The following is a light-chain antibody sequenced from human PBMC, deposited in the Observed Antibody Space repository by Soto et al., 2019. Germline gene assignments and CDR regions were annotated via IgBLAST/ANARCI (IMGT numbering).Light chain of an antibody. CDR3: SSYTSSNTLYV. V-gene: IGLV2-14*01. CDR1: SSDVGLYNY. J-gene: IGLJ1*01. Sequence: QPVLTQPASVSGSPGQSITISCTGTSSDVGLYNYVSWYQQQPGKAPKLMIYEVSDRPSGVSDRFSGSRSGNTASLTISGLRAEDEADYYCSSYTSSNTLYVFGTGTKLTVL. CDR2: EVS.